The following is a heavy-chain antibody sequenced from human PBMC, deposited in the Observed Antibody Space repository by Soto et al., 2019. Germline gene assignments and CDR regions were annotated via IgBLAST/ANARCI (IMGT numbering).Heavy chain of an antibody. J-gene: IGHJ5*02. CDR2: IIPIFGTA. CDR1: GGTFSSYA. D-gene: IGHD3-3*01. V-gene: IGHV1-69*12. CDR3: AGPTEWSTEHWFDP. Sequence: QVQLVQSGAEVKKPGSSVKVSCKASGGTFSSYAISWVRQAPGQGLEWMGGIIPIFGTANYPQKFQGRVTXXAXEXXSTASLEASSLRSKDRPVHYCAGPTEWSTEHWFDPWGQGTLGTGSS.